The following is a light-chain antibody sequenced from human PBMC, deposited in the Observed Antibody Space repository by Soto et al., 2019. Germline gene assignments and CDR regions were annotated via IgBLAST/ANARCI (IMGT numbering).Light chain of an antibody. CDR1: SSDVGSYNL. J-gene: IGLJ1*01. V-gene: IGLV2-23*03. CDR3: CSYAHSSTFV. Sequence: QSALTQPASVSGSPGQSITISCTGTSSDVGSYNLVSWYQQYPGKAPKLMIYEGSKRPSGVSNRFSGSKSGNTASLTISGLQAEDEADYYCCSYAHSSTFVFGTGTKLTVL. CDR2: EGS.